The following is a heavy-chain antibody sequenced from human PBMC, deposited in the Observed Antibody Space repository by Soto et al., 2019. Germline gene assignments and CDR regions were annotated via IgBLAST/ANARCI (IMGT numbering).Heavy chain of an antibody. CDR2: ISAYNGNT. Sequence: ASVKVSCKASGYTFTSYGISWVRQAPGQGLEWMGWISAYNGNTNYAQKLQGRVTMTTDTSTSTAYMELRSLRSDDTAVYYCARVGRGYDILTTGPFDPWGQGTLVTVSS. CDR3: ARVGRGYDILTTGPFDP. J-gene: IGHJ5*02. D-gene: IGHD3-9*01. CDR1: GYTFTSYG. V-gene: IGHV1-18*01.